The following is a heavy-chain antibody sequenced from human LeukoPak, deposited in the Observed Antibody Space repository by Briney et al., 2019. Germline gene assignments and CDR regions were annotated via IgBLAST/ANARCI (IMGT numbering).Heavy chain of an antibody. D-gene: IGHD5-12*01. CDR2: ISYDGSNK. CDR3: ARSPYEEVATYYYYMDV. J-gene: IGHJ6*03. Sequence: PGGSLRLSCAASGFTFSSYAMHWVRQAPGKGLEWVAVISYDGSNKYYADSVKGRFTISRDNSKNTLYLQMGSLRAEDMAVYYCARSPYEEVATYYYYMDVWGKGTTVTISS. CDR1: GFTFSSYA. V-gene: IGHV3-30*14.